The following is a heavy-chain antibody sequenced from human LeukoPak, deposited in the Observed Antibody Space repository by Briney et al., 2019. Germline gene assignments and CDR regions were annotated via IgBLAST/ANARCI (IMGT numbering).Heavy chain of an antibody. J-gene: IGHJ4*02. V-gene: IGHV4-59*01. CDR1: GGSISSYY. CDR3: ARQSRSGYFGG. Sequence: SETLSLTCTVSGGSISSYYWSWIRQPPGKGLEWIGYIYYSGSTNYNPSLKSRVTISVDTSKNQFSLKLSSVTAADTAVYYCARQSRSGYFGGGGQGTLVTVSS. D-gene: IGHD3-16*01. CDR2: IYYSGST.